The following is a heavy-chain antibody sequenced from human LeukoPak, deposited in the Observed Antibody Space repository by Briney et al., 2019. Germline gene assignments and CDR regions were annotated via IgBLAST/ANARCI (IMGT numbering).Heavy chain of an antibody. D-gene: IGHD4-17*01. V-gene: IGHV4-34*01. J-gene: IGHJ4*02. CDR1: GGSFSGYY. CDR3: ARVMATTVTTVADY. CDR2: INHSGST. Sequence: SETLSLTCAVYGGSFSGYYWSWIRQPPGKGLEWIGEINHSGSTNYNPSLKSRVTISVDTSKNQFSLKLSSVTAADTAVYYCARVMATTVTTVADYWGQGTLVTVSS.